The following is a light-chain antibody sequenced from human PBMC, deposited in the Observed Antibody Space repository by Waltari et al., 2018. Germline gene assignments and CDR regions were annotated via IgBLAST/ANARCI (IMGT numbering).Light chain of an antibody. CDR2: DVS. CDR3: SSYTSSSSRV. CDR1: SSDLGCYNY. J-gene: IGLJ1*01. Sequence: QSPLTQPASVSVSPGQSNTISCTDTSSDLGCYNYVPWYQQHPGKAPKLMIYDVSKRPSGVSNRFSGSKSGNTVSLTISGLQTVDEADYYCSSYTSSSSRVFGTGTKVTVL. V-gene: IGLV2-14*01.